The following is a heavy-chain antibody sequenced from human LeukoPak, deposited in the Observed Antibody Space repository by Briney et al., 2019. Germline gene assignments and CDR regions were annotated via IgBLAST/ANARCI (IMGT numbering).Heavy chain of an antibody. J-gene: IGHJ4*02. CDR2: IKQDGSEK. CDR1: GFSFSVNW. Sequence: PGGSLRLSCAASGFSFSVNWMSWVRQAPGKGLEWVASIKQDGSEKYYVDSVSGRFTISRDNAKNSLYLQMNSLRAEDTAVYYCAKEGYWGQGTLVTVSS. CDR3: AKEGY. V-gene: IGHV3-7*01.